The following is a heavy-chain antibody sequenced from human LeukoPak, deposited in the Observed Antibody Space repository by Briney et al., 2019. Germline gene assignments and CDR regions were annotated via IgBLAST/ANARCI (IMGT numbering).Heavy chain of an antibody. Sequence: GASVKVSCKASGYTFTSYGISWVRQAPGQGLEWMGRINPNSGGTNYAQKFQGRVTMTRDTSISTAYMELSRLRSDDTAVYYCARDLDYYDSSGYYSPNYWGQGTLVTVSS. J-gene: IGHJ4*02. CDR2: INPNSGGT. CDR1: GYTFTSYG. V-gene: IGHV1-2*06. CDR3: ARDLDYYDSSGYYSPNY. D-gene: IGHD3-22*01.